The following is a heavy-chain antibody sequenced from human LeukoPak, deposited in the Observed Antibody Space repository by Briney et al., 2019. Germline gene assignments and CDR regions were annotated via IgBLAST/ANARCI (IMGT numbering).Heavy chain of an antibody. CDR1: GFTFRTYW. J-gene: IGHJ4*02. Sequence: GGSLRLSCAVSGFTFRTYWMHWVRQVPGEGLVWVSRINEDGSITNYADSVKGRFTISRENAKNSLYLQMNSLRAEDTAVYYCARGSYGGNSDFDYWGQGTLVTVSS. V-gene: IGHV3-74*01. D-gene: IGHD4-23*01. CDR3: ARGSYGGNSDFDY. CDR2: INEDGSIT.